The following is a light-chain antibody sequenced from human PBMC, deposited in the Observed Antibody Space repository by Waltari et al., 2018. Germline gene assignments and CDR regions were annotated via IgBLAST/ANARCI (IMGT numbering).Light chain of an antibody. V-gene: IGKV1-39*01. J-gene: IGKJ1*01. CDR2: TAS. CDR1: QTISSY. Sequence: DIQMTQSPSSLSASVGDRVTITCRASQTISSYLNWYQQKPGKAPHLLIYTASSLQSGGPSRFSGSGSGTEFTLTISSLQPEDFATYYCQQSSSTPPWTFGQGTKVEIK. CDR3: QQSSSTPPWT.